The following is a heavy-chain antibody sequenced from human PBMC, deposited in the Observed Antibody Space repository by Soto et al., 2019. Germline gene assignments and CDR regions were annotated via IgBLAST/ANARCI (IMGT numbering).Heavy chain of an antibody. J-gene: IGHJ6*02. V-gene: IGHV1-69*13. CDR2: IIPIFGTA. CDR3: ARGLVAAATPRDYYYGMDV. CDR1: GGTFSSYA. Sequence: SVKVSCKASGGTFSSYAISWVRQAPGQGLEWMGGIIPIFGTANYAQKFQGRVTITADESTSTAYMELSSLRYEDTAVYYCARGLVAAATPRDYYYGMDVWGQVPTVTVSS. D-gene: IGHD6-13*01.